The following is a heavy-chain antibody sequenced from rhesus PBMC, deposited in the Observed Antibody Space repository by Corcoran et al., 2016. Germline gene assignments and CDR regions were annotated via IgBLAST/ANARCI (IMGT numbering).Heavy chain of an antibody. D-gene: IGHD5-24*01. V-gene: IGHV5-2*01. CDR1: GYSFTSYW. CDR3: AKGNSGYSYDY. CDR2: IVPSDSDT. J-gene: IGHJ4*01. Sequence: EVQLVQSGAEVKRPGESLKISCKTSGYSFTSYWISWVRQMPGKGLGWMGPIVPSDSDTRYRPSFQGQVTISADKSISPAYLQWSSLKASDTATYYCAKGNSGYSYDYWGQGVLVTVSS.